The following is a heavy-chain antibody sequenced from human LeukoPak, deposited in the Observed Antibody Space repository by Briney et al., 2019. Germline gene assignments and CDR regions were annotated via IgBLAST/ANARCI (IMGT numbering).Heavy chain of an antibody. D-gene: IGHD2-2*01. CDR3: ARERRIVVVPAATPRFDY. Sequence: GASVKVSCKASRYTFTGYYMHWVRQAPGQGLEWMGWINPNSGGTNYAQKFQGRVTMTWDTSISTAYMELSRLRSDDTAVYYCARERRIVVVPAATPRFDYWGQGTLVTVSS. V-gene: IGHV1-2*02. J-gene: IGHJ4*02. CDR2: INPNSGGT. CDR1: RYTFTGYY.